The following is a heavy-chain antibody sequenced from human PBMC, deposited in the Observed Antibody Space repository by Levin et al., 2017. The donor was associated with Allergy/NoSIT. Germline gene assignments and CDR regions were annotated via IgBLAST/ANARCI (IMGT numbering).Heavy chain of an antibody. Sequence: GGSLRLSCAASGFTFSSYEMNWVRQAPGKGLEWVSYISSSGSTIYYADSVKGRFTISRDNAKNSLYLQMNSLRAEDTAVYYCATQTTVVTPSGDYWGQGTLVTVSS. J-gene: IGHJ4*02. V-gene: IGHV3-48*03. CDR3: ATQTTVVTPSGDY. CDR2: ISSSGSTI. D-gene: IGHD4-23*01. CDR1: GFTFSSYE.